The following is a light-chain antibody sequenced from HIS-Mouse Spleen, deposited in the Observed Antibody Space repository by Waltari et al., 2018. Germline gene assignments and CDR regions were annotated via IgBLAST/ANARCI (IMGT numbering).Light chain of an antibody. CDR3: NSRDSSGNHVV. CDR1: SLSSYY. Sequence: SSELTQDPAVSVALGQTVRIPCQGDSLSSYYASWYQQKPAQAPVLVIYGKNNRPSGIPDRFSGSSSGNTASLTITGAQAEDEADYYCNSRDSSGNHVVFGGGTKLTVL. V-gene: IGLV3-19*01. CDR2: GKN. J-gene: IGLJ2*01.